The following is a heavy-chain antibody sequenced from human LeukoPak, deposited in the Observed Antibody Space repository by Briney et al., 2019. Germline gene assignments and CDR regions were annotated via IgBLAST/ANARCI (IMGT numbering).Heavy chain of an antibody. J-gene: IGHJ4*02. CDR1: GFTFSSYA. CDR3: ARDVGVVMFDY. CDR2: IRGSGGTT. Sequence: GGSLRLSCAASGFTFSSYAMYWVRQAPGKGLEWVSTIRGSGGTTYYADSVKGRFTISRDNSKNTLYLQMSSLRAEDSALYYCARDVGVVMFDYWGQGTLVTVSS. D-gene: IGHD3-3*01. V-gene: IGHV3-23*01.